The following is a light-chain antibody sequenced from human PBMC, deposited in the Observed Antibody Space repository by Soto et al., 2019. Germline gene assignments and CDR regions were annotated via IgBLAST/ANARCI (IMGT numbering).Light chain of an antibody. Sequence: QSVLTQPPSASGTPGQRVTISCSGSTSNIGSNYVSWYQQYTGEAPKLIIYEVTKRPSGVPDRFSGSKSGSTASLTVSGLQAEDEADYYCSSYAGNNNVMFGGGTKLTVL. CDR3: SSYAGNNNVM. V-gene: IGLV2-8*01. CDR2: EVT. J-gene: IGLJ3*02. CDR1: TSNIGSNY.